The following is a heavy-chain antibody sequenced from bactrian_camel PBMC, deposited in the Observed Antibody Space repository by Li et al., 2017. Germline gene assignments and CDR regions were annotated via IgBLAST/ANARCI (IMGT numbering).Heavy chain of an antibody. CDR3: ALAHRSPGGTCPLIDWVYNY. D-gene: IGHD5*01. Sequence: QLVESGGGLVQPGGSLRLSCAASGFTFSSYDMSWVRQAPGKEREGVAAIYTGGGSSYYADSVKGRFTIPLDNAKNTVYLQMNSLKPEDTAMYICALAHRSPGGTCPLIDWVYNYWGQGTQVTVS. J-gene: IGHJ4*01. CDR2: IYTGGGSS. CDR1: GFTFSSYD. V-gene: IGHV3S40*01.